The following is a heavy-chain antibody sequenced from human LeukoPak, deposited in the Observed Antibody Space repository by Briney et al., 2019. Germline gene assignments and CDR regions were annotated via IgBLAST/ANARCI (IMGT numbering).Heavy chain of an antibody. D-gene: IGHD5-12*01. Sequence: GGSLRLSCAASGFTFSSYTMSWVRQAPGKGLEWVSAISGSGGSTYYADSVKGRFTISRDNSKITLYLQMNSLRAEDTAVYYCATSYNGYESKPDYWGQGTLVTVSS. CDR2: ISGSGGST. CDR1: GFTFSSYT. CDR3: ATSYNGYESKPDY. V-gene: IGHV3-23*01. J-gene: IGHJ4*02.